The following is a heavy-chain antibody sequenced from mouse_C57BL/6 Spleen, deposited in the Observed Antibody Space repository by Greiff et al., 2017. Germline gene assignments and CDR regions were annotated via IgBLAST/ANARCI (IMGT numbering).Heavy chain of an antibody. J-gene: IGHJ2*01. CDR2: IDPEDGET. CDR1: GFNIKDYY. V-gene: IGHV14-2*01. D-gene: IGHD1-1*01. Sequence: VQLKESGAELVKPGASVKLSCTASGFNIKDYYMPWVKQRTEQGLEWIGRIDPEDGETKYAPKFQGKATITADTSSNTAYLQLSSLTSEDTAVYYCARHGSTPYYFDYWGQGTTLTVSS. CDR3: ARHGSTPYYFDY.